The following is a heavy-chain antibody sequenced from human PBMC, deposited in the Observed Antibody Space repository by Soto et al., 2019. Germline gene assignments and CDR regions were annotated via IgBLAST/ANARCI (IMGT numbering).Heavy chain of an antibody. CDR1: GYTFTTYG. V-gene: IGHV1-18*01. CDR2: ISPYNGNT. D-gene: IGHD2-15*01. J-gene: IGHJ5*02. Sequence: GASVKVSCKTSGYTFTTYGVSWVRQAPGQGLEWMGWISPYNGNTNYAQRLQGRVTLTTDTSTKTAYMELMSLRSDDTALYYCAREDGYCSGGSCHSGGWLEPWGQGTLVTVSS. CDR3: AREDGYCSGGSCHSGGWLEP.